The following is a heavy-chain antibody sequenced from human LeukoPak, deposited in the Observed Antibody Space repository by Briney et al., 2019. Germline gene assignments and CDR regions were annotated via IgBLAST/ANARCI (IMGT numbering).Heavy chain of an antibody. V-gene: IGHV4-39*07. Sequence: SETLSLTCTVSGGSIRSSTYYWGWIRQPPGKGLEWIGNIYHSGSTYYNPSLKSRVTISVDTSKNQFSVELSSVTAADTAVYYCARGGDTSGHYYFEYFQHWGQGTLVTVSS. CDR3: ARGGDTSGHYYFEYFQH. CDR2: IYHSGST. J-gene: IGHJ1*01. D-gene: IGHD3-22*01. CDR1: GGSIRSSTYY.